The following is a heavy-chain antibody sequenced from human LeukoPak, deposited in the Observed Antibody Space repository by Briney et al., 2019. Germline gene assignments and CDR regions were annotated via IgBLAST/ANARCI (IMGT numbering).Heavy chain of an antibody. CDR3: ARDLRNYGDYGRFDY. Sequence: GGSLRLSCAASGFTFSTYAMTWVRQAPGKGLEWVSLISGTGGSTYYADSVKGRFTISRDNSKNTLYLQMNSLRAEDTAVYYCARDLRNYGDYGRFDYWGQGTLVTVSS. D-gene: IGHD4-17*01. V-gene: IGHV3-23*01. CDR1: GFTFSTYA. J-gene: IGHJ4*02. CDR2: ISGTGGST.